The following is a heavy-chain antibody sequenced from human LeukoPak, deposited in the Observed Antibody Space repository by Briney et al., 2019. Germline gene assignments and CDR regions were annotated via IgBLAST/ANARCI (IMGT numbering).Heavy chain of an antibody. CDR1: GYSISSGYY. CDR3: ARAPRALRSYYYYNMDV. Sequence: SETLSLTCTVSGYSISSGYYWGWIRQPPGKGLEWIGSIYHSGSTYYNPSLKSRVTISIDTSKNQFSLKLSSVTAADTAVYYCARAPRALRSYYYYNMDVWGKGTTVTVSS. V-gene: IGHV4-38-2*02. D-gene: IGHD2-15*01. CDR2: IYHSGST. J-gene: IGHJ6*03.